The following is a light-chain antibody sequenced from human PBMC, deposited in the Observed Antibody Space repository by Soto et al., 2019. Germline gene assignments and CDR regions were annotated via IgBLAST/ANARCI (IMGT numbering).Light chain of an antibody. Sequence: DIQLTQFPSSLPASVGDRITITCRASQSIRHYLSWFQQKPGKAPKLLIYAASRLQSGVPLRFSGSGSGTDFSLTISDLQPDDFATYYCQQSYDTPPWTFGQGTRVEVK. CDR3: QQSYDTPPWT. V-gene: IGKV1-39*01. CDR1: QSIRHY. CDR2: AAS. J-gene: IGKJ1*01.